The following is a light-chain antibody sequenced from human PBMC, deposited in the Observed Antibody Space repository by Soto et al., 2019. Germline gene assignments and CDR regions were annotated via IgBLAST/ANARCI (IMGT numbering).Light chain of an antibody. J-gene: IGLJ2*01. CDR3: QSYDSSNRGV. V-gene: IGLV6-57*04. CDR2: EDN. CDR1: SGSIASNY. Sequence: NFMLTQPHSVSESPGKTVTISCTRSSGSIASNYVQWYQQRPGSAPTTVIYEDNQRPSGVPDRFSGSIDGSSNSASLTISGLKTEDEADYYCQSYDSSNRGVFGGGTQLTVL.